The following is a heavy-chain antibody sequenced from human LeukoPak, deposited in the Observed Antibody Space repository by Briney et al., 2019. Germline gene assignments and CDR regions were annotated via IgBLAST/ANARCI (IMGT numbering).Heavy chain of an antibody. CDR3: ARELDTIMVLGY. CDR2: INPNSGGT. D-gene: IGHD5-18*01. Sequence: ASVKVSCKASGYTLTGYYMHWVRQAPGQGLEWMGWINPNSGGTNYARKFQGRVTMTRDTSITASYMELSRLRSDDTAVYYCARELDTIMVLGYWGQGTLVTVSS. V-gene: IGHV1-2*02. CDR1: GYTLTGYY. J-gene: IGHJ4*02.